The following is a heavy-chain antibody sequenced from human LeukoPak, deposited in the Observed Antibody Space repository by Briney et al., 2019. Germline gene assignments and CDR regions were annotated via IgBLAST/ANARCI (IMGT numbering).Heavy chain of an antibody. CDR1: GGSFSGYY. D-gene: IGHD3-22*01. V-gene: IGHV4-34*01. J-gene: IGHJ6*03. Sequence: PSETLSLTCAVYGGSFSGYYWSWIRQPPGKGLEWIGEINHSGSTNYNPSLKSRVTISVDTSKNQFSLKLSSVTAADTAVYYCARDPGYDSSGRGLYYYCYMDVWGKGTTVTVSS. CDR3: ARDPGYDSSGRGLYYYCYMDV. CDR2: INHSGST.